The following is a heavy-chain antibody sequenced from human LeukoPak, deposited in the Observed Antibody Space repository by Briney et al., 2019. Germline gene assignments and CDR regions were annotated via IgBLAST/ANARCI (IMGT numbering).Heavy chain of an antibody. CDR3: ARGFEYSSSYYYYYGMDV. CDR2: ISGSGGST. J-gene: IGHJ6*02. D-gene: IGHD6-6*01. Sequence: GGSLRLSCAASGFTFSGYEMNWVRQAPGKGLEWVSAISGSGGSTYYADSVKGRFTISRDNSKNTLYLQMNSLKAEDTAVYYCARGFEYSSSYYYYYGMDVWGQETTVTVSS. V-gene: IGHV3-23*01. CDR1: GFTFSGYE.